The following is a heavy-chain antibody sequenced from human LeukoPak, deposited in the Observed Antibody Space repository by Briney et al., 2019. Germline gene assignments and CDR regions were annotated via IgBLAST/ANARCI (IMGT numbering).Heavy chain of an antibody. Sequence: PSETLSLTCTVSGGSISSYSWTWIRQPAGKGLEWIGRIYSNGSSNYNPSLNSRVTMSVDMSKNQFSPKLTSVTAADTAVYYCARGTAVAVWGRGTLVTVSS. CDR3: ARGTAVAV. CDR1: GGSISSYS. V-gene: IGHV4-4*07. J-gene: IGHJ4*02. D-gene: IGHD6-19*01. CDR2: IYSNGSS.